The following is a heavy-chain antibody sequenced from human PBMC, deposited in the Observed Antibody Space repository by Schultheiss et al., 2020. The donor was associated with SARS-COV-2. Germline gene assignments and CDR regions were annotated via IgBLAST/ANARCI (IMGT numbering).Heavy chain of an antibody. J-gene: IGHJ4*02. CDR3: ARNGAARDSSGHYYGY. Sequence: ASVKVSCKASGYTFTSYYMHWVRQAPGQGLEWMGRLNPASGGTQYAQKFPGRVTMTADTSIGTAYMELRSLRSDDTAVYYCARNGAARDSSGHYYGYWGQGTLVTVSS. CDR2: LNPASGGT. D-gene: IGHD3-22*01. CDR1: GYTFTSYY. V-gene: IGHV1-2*06.